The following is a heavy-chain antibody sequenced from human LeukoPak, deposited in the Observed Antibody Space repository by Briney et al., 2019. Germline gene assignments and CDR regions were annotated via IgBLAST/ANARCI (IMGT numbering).Heavy chain of an antibody. Sequence: SVKVSCKASGGTFSSYAISWVRQAPGQGLEWMGGIIPIFGTANYAQKFQGRVTITADESTSTAYMELSSLRSEDTAVYYCARDLGEYFDLYYYYYMDVWGKGTTVTVSS. J-gene: IGHJ6*03. D-gene: IGHD3/OR15-3a*01. CDR3: ARDLGEYFDLYYYYYMDV. V-gene: IGHV1-69*13. CDR1: GGTFSSYA. CDR2: IIPIFGTA.